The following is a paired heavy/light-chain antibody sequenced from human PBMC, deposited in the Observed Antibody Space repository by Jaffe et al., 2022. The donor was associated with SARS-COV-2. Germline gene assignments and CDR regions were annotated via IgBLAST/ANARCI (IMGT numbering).Light chain of an antibody. J-gene: IGKJ4*01. V-gene: IGKV3-15*01. CDR1: QTASSH. CDR2: GAS. CDR3: QQYNNWPLT. Sequence: EIVMTQFPATLSVSPGEGATLSCRASQTASSHLAWYQQKPGQAPRLLIYGASTRATGIPARFSGSGSGTEFTLTISSLQSEDFALYYCQQYNNWPLTFGGGTKVEIK.
Heavy chain of an antibody. CDR2: LYSGGNT. D-gene: IGHD4-17*01. CDR1: GFTVSSSY. Sequence: EVKLVESGGDLVQPGGSLRLSCAASGFTVSSSYMAWVRQAPGKGLEWVSLLYSGGNTYYADSVKGRFAISRDNSKNTLYLQMNSLGAEDTAVYYCAREPYNDYGNYVAHVFDMWGQGTMVTVSS. V-gene: IGHV3-66*02. CDR3: AREPYNDYGNYVAHVFDM. J-gene: IGHJ3*02.